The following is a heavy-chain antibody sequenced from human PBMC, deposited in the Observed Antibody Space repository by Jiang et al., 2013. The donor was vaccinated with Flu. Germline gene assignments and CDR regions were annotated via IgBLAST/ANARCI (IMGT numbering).Heavy chain of an antibody. CDR3: ARDPRGRDGYNRSPFDI. D-gene: IGHD5-24*01. J-gene: IGHJ3*02. Sequence: QGLEWMGGIIPIFGTANYAQKFQGRVTXTAAKSTSTAYMELSSLRSEDTAVYYCARDPRGRDGYNRSPFDIWGQGTMVTVSS. V-gene: IGHV1-69*06. CDR2: IIPIFGTA.